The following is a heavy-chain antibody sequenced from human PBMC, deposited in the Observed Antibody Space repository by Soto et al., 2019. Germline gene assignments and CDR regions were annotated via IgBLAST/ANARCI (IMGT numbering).Heavy chain of an antibody. D-gene: IGHD4-4*01. V-gene: IGHV4-34*01. J-gene: IGHJ5*02. Sequence: VHLQQWGAGLLRPSETLSLTCTVSGESFCGYYWRWIRQSPEKGLEWIGEVYDSGETKYNPSLKSRVTISEDPSKNQLSLRLSSTTSADTAVYYCASGFSNSLTTRFDPWGQGTLVNVSS. CDR1: GESFCGYY. CDR3: ASGFSNSLTTRFDP. CDR2: VYDSGET.